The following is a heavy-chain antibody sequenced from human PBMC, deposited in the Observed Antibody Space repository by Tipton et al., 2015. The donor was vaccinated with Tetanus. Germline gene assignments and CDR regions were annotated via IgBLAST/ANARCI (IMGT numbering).Heavy chain of an antibody. J-gene: IGHJ4*02. V-gene: IGHV4-39*01. D-gene: IGHD3-9*01. CDR1: GDSITSSHYY. CDR2: IYYSGST. CDR3: ARRGGDFLTGYYDS. Sequence: TLSLTCTVSGDSITSSHYYWGWVRQTPGKGLEWIGSIYYSGSTYDSPSLKSRVTISVDTSKNQFSLELNSVTAADTAVYYCARRGGDFLTGYYDSWGQGTLVTVSS.